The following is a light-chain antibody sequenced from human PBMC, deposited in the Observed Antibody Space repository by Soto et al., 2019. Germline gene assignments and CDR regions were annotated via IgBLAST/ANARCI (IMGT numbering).Light chain of an antibody. CDR3: QHYDSLPIT. CDR1: QSVISSY. CDR2: GAS. V-gene: IGKV3-20*01. Sequence: EIVLTPSQGTISLSPVSIYKLSCLASQSVISSYLAWYQPKPGQPPRLLIYGASSRATGIPDRFSGSGSGTDFTLTISRLEPEDFAVFYCQHYDSLPITFGQGTQLEIK. J-gene: IGKJ5*01.